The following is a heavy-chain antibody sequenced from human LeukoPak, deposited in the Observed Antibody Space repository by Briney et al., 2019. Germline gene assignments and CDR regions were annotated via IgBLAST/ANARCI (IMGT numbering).Heavy chain of an antibody. Sequence: GGSLRLSCAASGFTFSSYGMHWVRQAPGKGLEWVAFIRYDGSNKYYADSVKGRFTISRDNSKNTLYLQMNSLRAEDTAVYYCARGWLGIFGVAMGDVDYWGQGTLVTVSS. CDR1: GFTFSSYG. CDR2: IRYDGSNK. V-gene: IGHV3-30*02. D-gene: IGHD3-3*01. CDR3: ARGWLGIFGVAMGDVDY. J-gene: IGHJ4*02.